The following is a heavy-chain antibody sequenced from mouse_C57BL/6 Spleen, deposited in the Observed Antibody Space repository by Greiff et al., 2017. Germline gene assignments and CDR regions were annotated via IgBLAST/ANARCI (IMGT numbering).Heavy chain of an antibody. V-gene: IGHV14-2*01. CDR3: AVYDRFAWFAY. CDR1: GFNIKDYS. J-gene: IGHJ3*01. CDR2: IDPEDGET. Sequence: EVKLQESGAELVKPGASVKLSCTASGFNIKDYSMHWVKQRTEQGLEWIGRIDPEDGETKYAPKFQGKATITADTSSNTAYLQLSSLTSEDTAVYCCAVYDRFAWFAYWGQGTLVTVSA. D-gene: IGHD2-3*01.